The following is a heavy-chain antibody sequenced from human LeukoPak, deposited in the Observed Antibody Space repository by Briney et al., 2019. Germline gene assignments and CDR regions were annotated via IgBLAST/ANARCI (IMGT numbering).Heavy chain of an antibody. CDR1: GYTFTSYG. V-gene: IGHV1-69*13. CDR2: IIPIFGTA. J-gene: IGHJ5*02. D-gene: IGHD6-13*01. CDR3: ARDIGQQLLTLGWFDP. Sequence: SVKVSCKASGYTFTSYGISWVRQAPGQGLEWMGGIIPIFGTANYAQKFQGRVTITADESTSTAYMELSSLRSEDTAVYYCARDIGQQLLTLGWFDPWGQGTLVTVSS.